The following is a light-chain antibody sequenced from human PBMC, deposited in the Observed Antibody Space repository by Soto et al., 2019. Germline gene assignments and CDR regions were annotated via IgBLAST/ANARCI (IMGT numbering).Light chain of an antibody. CDR3: QQYNNWPG. Sequence: EIVMTQSPATLSVSPGERATLSCSASQSVSSNLAWYQQKPGQAPRLLIYGASTRATAIPARFSGSGSGTEFTLTISSLQSEDFAVYYCQQYNNWPGFGQGTKVEIK. CDR2: GAS. J-gene: IGKJ1*01. CDR1: QSVSSN. V-gene: IGKV3-15*01.